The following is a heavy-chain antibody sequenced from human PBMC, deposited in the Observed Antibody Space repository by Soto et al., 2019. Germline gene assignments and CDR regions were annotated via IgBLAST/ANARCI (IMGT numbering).Heavy chain of an antibody. D-gene: IGHD3-3*01. CDR2: IDPSDSYT. Sequence: PGESLKISCKGSGYSFTSYWISWVRQMPGKGLEWMGRIDPSDSYTNYSPSFQGHVTISADKSISTAYLQWSSLKASDTAMYYCAGSPDTRIFGVVSPVAYYYYDMDVWGQGTTLTVSS. CDR3: AGSPDTRIFGVVSPVAYYYYDMDV. J-gene: IGHJ6*02. CDR1: GYSFTSYW. V-gene: IGHV5-10-1*01.